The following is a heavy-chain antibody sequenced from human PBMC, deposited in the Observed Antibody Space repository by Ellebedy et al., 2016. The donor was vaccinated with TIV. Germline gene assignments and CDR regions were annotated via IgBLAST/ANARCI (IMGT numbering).Heavy chain of an antibody. CDR1: GFTFSSYA. CDR3: AKDRLIVGAIYAFDI. J-gene: IGHJ3*02. V-gene: IGHV3-23*01. CDR2: ISGSGGST. D-gene: IGHD1-26*01. Sequence: GGSLRLSCAASGFTFSSYAMSWVRQAPGKGLEWVSGISGSGGSTYYADSVKGRFTISRDNSKNTLYLQMNSLRAEDTAVYYCAKDRLIVGAIYAFDIWGQGTMVTVSS.